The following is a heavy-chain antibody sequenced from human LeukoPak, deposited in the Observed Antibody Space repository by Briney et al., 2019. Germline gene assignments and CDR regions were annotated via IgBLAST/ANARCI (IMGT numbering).Heavy chain of an antibody. Sequence: SETLSLTCTVSGGSINSYSWTWIRQPAGKGLEWIGRIRTSGNTNCNPSLKSRVTMSVDTSKNEFSLKLSSVTAADTAIYYCASDFWSDYEGAFDIWGQGTMVTVFS. J-gene: IGHJ3*02. CDR1: GGSINSYS. CDR3: ASDFWSDYEGAFDI. D-gene: IGHD3-3*01. CDR2: IRTSGNT. V-gene: IGHV4-4*07.